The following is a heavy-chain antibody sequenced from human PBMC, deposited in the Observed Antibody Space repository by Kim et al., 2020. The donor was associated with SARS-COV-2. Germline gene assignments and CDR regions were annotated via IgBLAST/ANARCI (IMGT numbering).Heavy chain of an antibody. CDR3: ARDSPTVVYTAGYYNGLDV. V-gene: IGHV1-18*04. Sequence: ASVKVSCESSGFSLINYGISWVRQAPGQGLEWMGWISGYNGKKNYAEKVEGRLTMTIDTSTGTVNMELRSLTSEDTAIYYCARDSPTVVYTAGYYNGLDVWGQGTSVSVSS. CDR1: GFSLINYG. D-gene: IGHD2-2*01. CDR2: ISGYNGKK. J-gene: IGHJ6*02.